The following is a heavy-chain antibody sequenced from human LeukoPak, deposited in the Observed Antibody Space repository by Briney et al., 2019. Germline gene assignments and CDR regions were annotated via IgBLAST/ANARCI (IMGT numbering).Heavy chain of an antibody. CDR1: RGSSSSSHYY. CDR2: IYSSGST. Sequence: SETLSLTCTVSRGSSSSSHYYWGWIRQPPGKGLEWIGTIYSSGSTYNNPSLKSRVTMSMDTSKNQFSLKLTSVTAAETGVYYCARLSSEYYDFSSHIDYWGQGTLVTVSS. V-gene: IGHV4-39*01. D-gene: IGHD3-3*01. J-gene: IGHJ4*02. CDR3: ARLSSEYYDFSSHIDY.